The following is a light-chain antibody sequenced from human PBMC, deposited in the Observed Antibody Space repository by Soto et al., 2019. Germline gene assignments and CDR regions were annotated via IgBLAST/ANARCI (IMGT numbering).Light chain of an antibody. CDR2: GAS. CDR1: QSVSSNS. V-gene: IGKV3-20*01. Sequence: EIVLTQSPGTLSLSPGERATLSCRASQSVSSNSLAWYQQKPGQTPSLLIYGASSRATGIPDRFSVSGSGTDFTLTISRLEPEDFAVYYCQLYRSSPPMLTFGGGTKVEIK. J-gene: IGKJ4*01. CDR3: QLYRSSPPMLT.